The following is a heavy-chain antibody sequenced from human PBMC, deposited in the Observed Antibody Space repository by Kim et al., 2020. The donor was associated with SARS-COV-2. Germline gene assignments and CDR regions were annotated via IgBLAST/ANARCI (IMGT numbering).Heavy chain of an antibody. CDR1: GYTLTELS. Sequence: ASVKVSCKVSGYTLTELSMHWVRQAPGKGLEWMGGFDPEDGETIYAQKFQGRVTMTEDTSTDTAYMELSSLRSEDTAVYYCATGGGFVMGYCSSTSCYPPYYGMDVWGQGTTVTVSS. CDR3: ATGGGFVMGYCSSTSCYPPYYGMDV. J-gene: IGHJ6*02. V-gene: IGHV1-24*01. D-gene: IGHD2-2*01. CDR2: FDPEDGET.